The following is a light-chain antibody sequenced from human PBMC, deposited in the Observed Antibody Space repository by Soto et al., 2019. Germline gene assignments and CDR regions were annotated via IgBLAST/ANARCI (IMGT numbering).Light chain of an antibody. V-gene: IGKV3-20*01. CDR1: QSVSGSL. J-gene: IGKJ3*01. Sequence: EIVLTQSPGTLSVSPGERASLSCRASQSVSGSLLAWYQQKPGQAPRVLIYGATSRATGIPDRFSGSVSGTDFTLTISRLEPEDFAVYYCQLYGDSLFTFGPGTKVDIK. CDR3: QLYGDSLFT. CDR2: GAT.